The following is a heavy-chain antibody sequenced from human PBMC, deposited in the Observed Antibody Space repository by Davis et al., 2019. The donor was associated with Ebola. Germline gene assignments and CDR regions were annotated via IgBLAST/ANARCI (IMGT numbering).Heavy chain of an antibody. D-gene: IGHD4-17*01. V-gene: IGHV3-30-3*01. Sequence: SLKISCAASGFTFSSYAMHWVRQAPGKGLEWVAVISYDGSNKYYADSVKGRFTISRDNSKNTLYLQMNSLRAEATAVYSCARFHGDFYYYGMDVWGQGTTVTVSS. J-gene: IGHJ6*02. CDR2: ISYDGSNK. CDR3: ARFHGDFYYYGMDV. CDR1: GFTFSSYA.